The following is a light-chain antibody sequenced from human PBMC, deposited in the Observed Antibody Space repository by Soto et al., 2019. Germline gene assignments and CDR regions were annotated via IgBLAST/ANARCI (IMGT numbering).Light chain of an antibody. CDR3: TSYTSSSIYV. CDR1: SSVVGGYNY. CDR2: EVS. V-gene: IGLV2-14*01. J-gene: IGLJ1*01. Sequence: QSALTQPASVSGSPGQSITISCTGTSSVVGGYNYVSWYQQHPGKAPKLMIYEVSNRPSGVSNRFSGSKSGNTASLTISGLQAEDEADYYCTSYTSSSIYVFRTGTKVTVL.